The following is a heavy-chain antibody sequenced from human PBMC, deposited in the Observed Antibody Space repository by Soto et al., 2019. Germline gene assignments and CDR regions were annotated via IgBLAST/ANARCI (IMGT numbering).Heavy chain of an antibody. CDR2: INPNSGGT. V-gene: IGHV1-2*02. CDR3: AREKIFGVVITYYYYYGMDV. CDR1: GYTFTGYY. J-gene: IGHJ6*02. Sequence: ASVTISCKASGYTFTGYYMHWVRQAPGQGLEWMGWINPNSGGTNYAQKVQGRVTMTRDTSISTTYMELSRLRSDDTAVYYCAREKIFGVVITYYYYYGMDVWGQGTTVTVSS. D-gene: IGHD3-3*01.